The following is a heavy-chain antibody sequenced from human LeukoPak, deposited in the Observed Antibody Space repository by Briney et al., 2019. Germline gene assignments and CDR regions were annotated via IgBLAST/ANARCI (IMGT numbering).Heavy chain of an antibody. CDR1: GYIFNNHG. CDR3: VRDFGYADA. Sequence: GASVKVSCKASGYIFNNHGISWVRQAPRQGLEWMGWISASNGNSKYAQKVQDRITLTTDTATTTAYMELRSLKFDDTAGYYCVRDFGYADAWGQGTLVTVSS. CDR2: ISASNGNS. D-gene: IGHD5-12*01. V-gene: IGHV1-18*04. J-gene: IGHJ5*02.